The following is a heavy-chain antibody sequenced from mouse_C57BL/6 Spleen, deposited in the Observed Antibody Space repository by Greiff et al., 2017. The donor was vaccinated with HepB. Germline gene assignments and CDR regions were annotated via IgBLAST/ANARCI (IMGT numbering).Heavy chain of an antibody. CDR2: ISDGGSYT. CDR1: GFTFSSYA. CDR3: ARGYPFAY. V-gene: IGHV5-4*03. D-gene: IGHD1-2*01. J-gene: IGHJ3*01. Sequence: EVKLVESGGGLVKPGGSLKLSCAASGFTFSSYAMSWVRQTPEKRLEWVATISDGGSYTYYPDNVQGRFTISRDNAKNNLYLQMSHLKSEDTAMYYCARGYPFAYWGQGTLVTVSA.